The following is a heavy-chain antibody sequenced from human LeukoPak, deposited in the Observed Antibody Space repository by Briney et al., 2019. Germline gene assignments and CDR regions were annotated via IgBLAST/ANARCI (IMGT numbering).Heavy chain of an antibody. D-gene: IGHD4-17*01. V-gene: IGHV1-2*02. CDR1: GYTFTGYY. CDR3: ARDLEGYGDSPDI. J-gene: IGHJ3*02. CDR2: INPNSGGT. Sequence: ASVKVSCKASGYTFTGYYMHWVRQAPGQGLEWMGWINPNSGGTNYAQKLQDRVTMTTDTSTTTAYMELRSLTSDDTAVYYCARDLEGYGDSPDIWGQGTLVTVSS.